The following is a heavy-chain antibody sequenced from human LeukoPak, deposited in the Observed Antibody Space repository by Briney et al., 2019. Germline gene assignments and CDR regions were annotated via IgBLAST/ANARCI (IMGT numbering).Heavy chain of an antibody. CDR2: IYYTGIT. V-gene: IGHV4-39*02. D-gene: IGHD2-15*01. CDR1: GGSISSGNYN. J-gene: IGHJ4*02. CDR3: GRDPGVVIANVAFDY. Sequence: NPSETLSLTCTVSGGSISSGNYNWGWIRQSPGKGLEWIGSIYYTGITYYNPSLESRVTISVDTSKNQFSLKLSSVTAADTALYYCGRDPGVVIANVAFDYWGQGTLVTVSS.